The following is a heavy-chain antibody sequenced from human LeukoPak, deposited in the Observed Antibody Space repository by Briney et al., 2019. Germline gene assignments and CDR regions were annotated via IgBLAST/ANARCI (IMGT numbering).Heavy chain of an antibody. J-gene: IGHJ4*02. CDR1: GFTLGSYW. Sequence: GGSLRLSCAVSGFTLGSYWMHWVRQAPGQGLAWVSRVNTDGSSTTYAESVKGRFTISRDNAKNTLYLQMNSLRAEDTAVYYCARDGGYSGYAYVDYWGQGTLVTVSS. CDR2: VNTDGSST. D-gene: IGHD5-12*01. CDR3: ARDGGYSGYAYVDY. V-gene: IGHV3-74*01.